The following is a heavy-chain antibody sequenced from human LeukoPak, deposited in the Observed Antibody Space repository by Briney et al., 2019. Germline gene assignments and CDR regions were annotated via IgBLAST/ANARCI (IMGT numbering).Heavy chain of an antibody. Sequence: GGSLRLSCAASGFTVSSNYMSWVRQAPGKGLEWVSVIYSGGSTYYADSVKGRFTISRDNSKNTLYLQMNSLRAEDTAVYYCARDQPGTGGFDYWGQGTLVTVSS. D-gene: IGHD1-26*01. V-gene: IGHV3-53*01. CDR2: IYSGGST. J-gene: IGHJ4*02. CDR3: ARDQPGTGGFDY. CDR1: GFTVSSNY.